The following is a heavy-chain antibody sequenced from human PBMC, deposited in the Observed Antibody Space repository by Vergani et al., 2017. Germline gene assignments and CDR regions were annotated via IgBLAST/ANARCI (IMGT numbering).Heavy chain of an antibody. CDR2: IYSGGST. CDR1: GFTVSSNY. J-gene: IGHJ6*02. D-gene: IGHD5-12*01. CDR3: ARDSSGYGYSPPTYYYYGMDV. V-gene: IGHV3-66*01. Sequence: EVQLVESGGGLVQPGGSLRLSCAASGFTVSSNYMSWVRQAPGKGLEWVSVIYSGGSTYYADSVKGRFTISRDNSKNTLYLQMNSLRAEDTAVYYCARDSSGYGYSPPTYYYYGMDVWGQGTTVTVSS.